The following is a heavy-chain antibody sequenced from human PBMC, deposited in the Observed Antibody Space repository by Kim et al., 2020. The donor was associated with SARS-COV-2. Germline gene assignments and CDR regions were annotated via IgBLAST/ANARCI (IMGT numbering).Heavy chain of an antibody. D-gene: IGHD6-13*01. CDR1: GFTFSDYY. J-gene: IGHJ6*02. CDR3: ARVGVGYSSSWYKSNYYYYYGMDV. V-gene: IGHV3-11*06. CDR2: ISSSSSYT. Sequence: GGSLRLSCAASGFTFSDYYMSWIRQAPGKGLEWVSYISSSSSYTNYADSVKGRFTISRDNAKNSLYLQMNSLRAEDTAVYYCARVGVGYSSSWYKSNYYYYYGMDVWGQGTTVTVSS.